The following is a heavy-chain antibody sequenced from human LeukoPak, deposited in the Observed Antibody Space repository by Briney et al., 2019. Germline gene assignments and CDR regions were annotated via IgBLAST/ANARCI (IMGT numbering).Heavy chain of an antibody. CDR2: INPNSGGT. Sequence: ASVKVSCKASRYTFTDYYMHWVRQAPGQGLEWMGWINPNSGGTNYAQKFQGRVTMTRDTSIGTAYMELSRLRSDDTAVYYCARGGWSLGYCSSSSCLDWFDPWGQGTLVTVSS. J-gene: IGHJ5*02. V-gene: IGHV1-2*02. CDR3: ARGGWSLGYCSSSSCLDWFDP. D-gene: IGHD2-2*01. CDR1: RYTFTDYY.